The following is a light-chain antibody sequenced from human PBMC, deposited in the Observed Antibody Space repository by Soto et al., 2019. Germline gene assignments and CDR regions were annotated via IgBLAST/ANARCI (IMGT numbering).Light chain of an antibody. V-gene: IGLV4-69*01. CDR2: INYDGTH. Sequence: QPVLTQSPSASASLGASVKLTCTLSSGYSTYAIAWHQQQSEKGLRFLMKINYDGTHSKGDGFFDRFSGSSSGAERHLTISSLQSEDEADYYCQSLGTGIQVFGGGTKVTVL. J-gene: IGLJ3*02. CDR1: SGYSTYA. CDR3: QSLGTGIQV.